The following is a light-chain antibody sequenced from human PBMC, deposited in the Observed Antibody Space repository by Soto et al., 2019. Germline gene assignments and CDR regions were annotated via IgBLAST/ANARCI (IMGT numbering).Light chain of an antibody. V-gene: IGKV3-11*01. J-gene: IGKJ2*01. Sequence: EIVLTQSPATLSLSPGERATLSCRASQSVSTYLAWYQQKPGQAPRLLIYDASNRATGIPARFSGSGSGTDFTLTISSLEPEDFAVYYCQERSKWPRNTFGQGTKLEIK. CDR2: DAS. CDR1: QSVSTY. CDR3: QERSKWPRNT.